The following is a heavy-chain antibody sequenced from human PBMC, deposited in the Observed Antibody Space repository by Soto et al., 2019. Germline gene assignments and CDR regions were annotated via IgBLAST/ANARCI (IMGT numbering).Heavy chain of an antibody. CDR2: IYYSGST. CDR3: ARAEYCSGGSCYWAFDY. CDR1: GGSISSGRYY. J-gene: IGHJ4*02. Sequence: QVQLQESGPGLVKPSPTLSLTCTVSGGSISSGRYYWSWIRQHPGKGLEWIGYIYYSGSTYYNPSLKSRVTTSVDTSKNQSSLKLRSVTAADTAIYYCARAEYCSGGSCYWAFDYWGQGTLVTVSS. D-gene: IGHD2-15*01. V-gene: IGHV4-31*03.